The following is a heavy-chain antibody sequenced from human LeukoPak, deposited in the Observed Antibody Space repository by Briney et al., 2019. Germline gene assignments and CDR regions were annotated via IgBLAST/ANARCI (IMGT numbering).Heavy chain of an antibody. CDR3: ARVRRPAAARYYYYYYTDV. V-gene: IGHV4-34*01. J-gene: IGHJ6*03. D-gene: IGHD2-2*01. CDR2: INHSGST. Sequence: SETLSRTCAVYGGSFSGYYWSWLRQPPGKGLEWIGEINHSGSTNYNPSLKSRVTRSVATSKSQFSLKLSSVTAADTAVYYCARVRRPAAARYYYYYYTDVWSKGTTVTVSS. CDR1: GGSFSGYY.